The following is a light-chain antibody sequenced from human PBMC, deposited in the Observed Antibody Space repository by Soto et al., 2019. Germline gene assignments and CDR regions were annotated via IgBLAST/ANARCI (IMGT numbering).Light chain of an antibody. Sequence: DIQMTQSPSSLSASVGDRVTITCRASQSISSYLNWYQQKPGKAPKLLIYAASRLQSGVPSRFRGGGSGTDFTLTISSLQPEDFVTYYCQQSYSTPVTFGGGTKVEIK. V-gene: IGKV1-39*01. CDR1: QSISSY. CDR2: AAS. CDR3: QQSYSTPVT. J-gene: IGKJ4*01.